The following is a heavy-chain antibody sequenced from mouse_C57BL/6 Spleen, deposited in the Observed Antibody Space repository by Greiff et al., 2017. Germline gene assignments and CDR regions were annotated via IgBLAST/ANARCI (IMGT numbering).Heavy chain of an antibody. CDR3: ARLYAMYY. J-gene: IGHJ4*01. CDR1: GYAFSSSW. CDR2: IYPGDGDT. V-gene: IGHV1-82*01. Sequence: QVQLQQSGPELVKPGASVKISCKASGYAFSSSWMNWVKQRPGKGLEWIGRIYPGDGDTNYNGKFKGKATLTADKSSSTAYMQLSSLTSEDSAVYFCARLYAMYYWGQGTSVTVSS.